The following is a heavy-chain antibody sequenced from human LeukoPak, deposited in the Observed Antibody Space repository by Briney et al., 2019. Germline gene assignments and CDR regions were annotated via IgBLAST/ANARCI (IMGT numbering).Heavy chain of an antibody. CDR3: AKDYYDSSGYPWEDAFDI. CDR2: IRYDGSNK. V-gene: IGHV3-30*02. D-gene: IGHD3-22*01. CDR1: GFTFSSYG. J-gene: IGHJ3*02. Sequence: GGSLRLSCAASGFTFSSYGMHWVRQAPGKGPEWVAFIRYDGSNKYYADSVKGRFTISRDNSKNTLYLQMNSLRAEDTAVYYCAKDYYDSSGYPWEDAFDIWGQGTMVTVSS.